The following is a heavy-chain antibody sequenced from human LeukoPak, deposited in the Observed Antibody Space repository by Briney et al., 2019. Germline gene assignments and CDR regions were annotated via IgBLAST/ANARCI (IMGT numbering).Heavy chain of an antibody. J-gene: IGHJ6*04. V-gene: IGHV1-18*01. CDR1: GFTFTRYS. CDR3: ARVVRSDSFDYDYYYAMDV. Sequence: ASVNVSFKASGFTFTRYSITWLGPAPGKGHDWMGWISYYNGNTNYAQQYQGRVTMKTDTSTRTAYMELRSLRSDETAVYYCARVVRSDSFDYDYYYAMDVWGKGTKVTVSS. D-gene: IGHD2-8*01. CDR2: ISYYNGNT.